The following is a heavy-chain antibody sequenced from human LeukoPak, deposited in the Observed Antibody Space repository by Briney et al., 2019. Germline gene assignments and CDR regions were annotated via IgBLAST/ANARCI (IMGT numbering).Heavy chain of an antibody. D-gene: IGHD5-12*01. Sequence: SQTLSLTCAISGDSVSSNSAAWNWIRQSPSRGLEWLGRTYYRSKWNDDYAVSVKSRITINPDTSKNQFSLKLTSVTAADTAVYYCAGRDPNVYIVPTLHPFDYWGQGTLVTVSS. CDR1: GDSVSSNSAA. CDR2: TYYRSKWND. V-gene: IGHV6-1*01. CDR3: AGRDPNVYIVPTLHPFDY. J-gene: IGHJ4*02.